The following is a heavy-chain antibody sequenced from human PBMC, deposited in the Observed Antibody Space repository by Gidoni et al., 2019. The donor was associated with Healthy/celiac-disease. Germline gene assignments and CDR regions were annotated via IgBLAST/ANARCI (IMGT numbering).Heavy chain of an antibody. D-gene: IGHD3-10*01. J-gene: IGHJ4*02. V-gene: IGHV3-23*01. CDR1: GFPFSSYA. CDR2: ISGSWGST. CDR3: AKDREDYYGSQGGDY. Sequence: EVQLLESGGGLVQPGGSLRLSCAASGFPFSSYAMSWVPQAPGKGLEWVSAISGSWGSTYYADSVKGRFTISRDNSKNTLYLQMNSLRAEDTAVYYCAKDREDYYGSQGGDYWGQGTLVTVSS.